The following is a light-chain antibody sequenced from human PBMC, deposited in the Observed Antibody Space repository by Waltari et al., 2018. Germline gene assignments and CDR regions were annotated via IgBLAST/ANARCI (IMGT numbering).Light chain of an antibody. Sequence: EVVLTQSPGTLSLSPGEGATLSCRASQSISHYLAWYQQKPGQAPRLLIYHASSRATGIPDRFSGSGSGTDFSLTISRLEPEYFAVYYCQHYVNLPATFGQGTKVEIK. CDR3: QHYVNLPAT. CDR2: HAS. CDR1: QSISHY. J-gene: IGKJ1*01. V-gene: IGKV3-20*01.